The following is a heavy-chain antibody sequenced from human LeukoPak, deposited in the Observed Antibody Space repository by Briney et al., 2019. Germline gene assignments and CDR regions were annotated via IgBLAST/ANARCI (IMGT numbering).Heavy chain of an antibody. CDR1: GFPFSSYS. Sequence: GSLRLSCAASGFPFSSYSMNWVRQAPGKGLEWVSSISSSSSYIYYADSVKGRFTISRDNAKNSLYLQMNSLRAEDTAVYYCAVSVYSLNYYGMDVWGQGTTVTVSS. D-gene: IGHD3-3*01. CDR3: AVSVYSLNYYGMDV. V-gene: IGHV3-21*01. J-gene: IGHJ6*02. CDR2: ISSSSSYI.